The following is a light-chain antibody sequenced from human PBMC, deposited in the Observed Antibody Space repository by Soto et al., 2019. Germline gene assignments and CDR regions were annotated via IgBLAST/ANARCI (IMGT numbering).Light chain of an antibody. J-gene: IGKJ2*01. V-gene: IGKV3-20*01. CDR1: QSISSNY. CDR3: QQYRT. CDR2: GAS. Sequence: EIVLTLSPVTLSLSPGERATLSCRASQSISSNYLAWYQQKPGQAPRLLIYGASSRATGIPDRFSGSGSGTDFTLTISRLEPEDFAVYYCQQYRTFGQGTKLEIK.